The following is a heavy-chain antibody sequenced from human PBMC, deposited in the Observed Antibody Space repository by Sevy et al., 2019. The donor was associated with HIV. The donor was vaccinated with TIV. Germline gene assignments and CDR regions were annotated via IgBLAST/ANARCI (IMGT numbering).Heavy chain of an antibody. CDR1: GYTFTSYG. Sequence: ASVKGSCKASGYTFTSYGISWVRQAPGQGLEWMGWISAYNGNTNYAQKLQGRVTMTTDTSTSTAYMELRSLRSDDTAVYYCARDARGFWSGYYNEPDYWGQGTLVTVSS. CDR3: ARDARGFWSGYYNEPDY. J-gene: IGHJ4*02. CDR2: ISAYNGNT. V-gene: IGHV1-18*01. D-gene: IGHD3-3*01.